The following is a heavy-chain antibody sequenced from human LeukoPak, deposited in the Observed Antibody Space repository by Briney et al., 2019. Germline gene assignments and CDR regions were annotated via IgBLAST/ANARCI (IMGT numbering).Heavy chain of an antibody. J-gene: IGHJ4*02. D-gene: IGHD6-6*01. V-gene: IGHV3-30*04. CDR2: ISYDGSNK. Sequence: GGSLRLSCAASGFTFSSYAMHWVRQAPGKGLGWVAVISYDGSNKYYADSVKGRFTISRDNSKNTLYLQMNSLRAEDTAVYYCARASAARPDYWGQGTLVTVSS. CDR3: ARASAARPDY. CDR1: GFTFSSYA.